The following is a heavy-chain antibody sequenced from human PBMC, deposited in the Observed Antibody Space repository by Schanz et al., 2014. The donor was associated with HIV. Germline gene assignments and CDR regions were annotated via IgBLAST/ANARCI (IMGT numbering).Heavy chain of an antibody. CDR3: AKDDAGYSSSWHYYYYYGMDV. CDR2: ISSGGSTK. V-gene: IGHV3-11*01. J-gene: IGHJ6*02. CDR1: GFTFNTFY. D-gene: IGHD6-13*01. Sequence: VPLVESGGSLVNPGSSLRLSCAASGFTFNTFYMSWIRQAQGKGLEWISYISSGGSTKYYADSVKGRFSISRDNAKNTRYLQMTSLRAEDTAVYYCAKDDAGYSSSWHYYYYYGMDVWGQGTTVTVSS.